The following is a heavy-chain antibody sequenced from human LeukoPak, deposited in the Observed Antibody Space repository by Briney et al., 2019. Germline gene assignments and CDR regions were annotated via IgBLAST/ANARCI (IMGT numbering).Heavy chain of an antibody. V-gene: IGHV4-4*02. CDR3: ARDPRSGYYLNDAFDI. J-gene: IGHJ3*02. CDR2: IYHSGST. CDR1: GGSLSSSNW. D-gene: IGHD3-3*01. Sequence: PSGTLSLTCAVSGGSLSSSNWWSGVRPPPGKGLEWIGEIYHSGSTNYNPSLKSRVTISVDKSKNQFSLKLRSVTAADTAVYYCARDPRSGYYLNDAFDIWGQGTMVTVSS.